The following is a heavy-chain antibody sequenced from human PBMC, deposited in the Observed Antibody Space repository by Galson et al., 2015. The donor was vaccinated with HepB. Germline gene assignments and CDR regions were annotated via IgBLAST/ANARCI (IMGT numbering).Heavy chain of an antibody. J-gene: IGHJ4*02. V-gene: IGHV3-23*01. CDR3: AKDKRDSSDSYYFDY. CDR1: GFTFSSYA. CDR2: ISGSGGRT. D-gene: IGHD6-25*01. Sequence: SLRLSCAASGFTFSSYAMSWVRQAPGKGLEWVSGISGSGGRTNYADSVKGRFTISRDNSKNTLYLQMNSLRAEDTAVYSCAKDKRDSSDSYYFDYWGQGTLVTVSS.